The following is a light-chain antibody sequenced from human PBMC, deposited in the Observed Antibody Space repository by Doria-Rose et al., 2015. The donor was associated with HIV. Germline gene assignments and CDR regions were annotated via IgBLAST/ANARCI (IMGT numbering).Light chain of an antibody. V-gene: IGLV7-46*01. CDR3: ALWYSNHFI. CDR1: TGAVTTSNY. Sequence: AVEHQESALTTSPGETVTLTCRSSTGAVTTSNYANWVQEKPDHLFTGLIGGTNNRAPGVPARFSGSLIGDEAALTITGAQTEDEAIYFCALWYSNHFIFGSGTKVTVL. J-gene: IGLJ6*01. CDR2: GTN.